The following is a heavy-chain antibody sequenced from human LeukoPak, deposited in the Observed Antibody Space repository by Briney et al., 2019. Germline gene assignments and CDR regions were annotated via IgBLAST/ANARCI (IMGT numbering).Heavy chain of an antibody. J-gene: IGHJ4*02. D-gene: IGHD3-10*01. Sequence: SETLSLTCAVSGGSISSGSYYWSWIRQPAGKGLEWIGRIYTSGSTNYNPSLKSRVTISVDTSKNQFSLKLSSVTAADTAVYYCARDRGSSGWFDYWGQGTLVTVSS. CDR3: ARDRGSSGWFDY. CDR1: GGSISSGSYY. CDR2: IYTSGST. V-gene: IGHV4-61*02.